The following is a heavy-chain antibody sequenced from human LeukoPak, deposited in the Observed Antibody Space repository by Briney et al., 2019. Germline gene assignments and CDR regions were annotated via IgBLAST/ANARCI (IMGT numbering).Heavy chain of an antibody. V-gene: IGHV3-21*01. CDR2: ISSSSSYI. D-gene: IGHD2-2*01. CDR1: GLTLSSYS. CDR3: ARDLIYCSSTSCQPYGMDV. J-gene: IGHJ6*02. Sequence: GGSLRLSCAASGLTLSSYSMNWVRKAPGKGLEWVSSISSSSSYIYYADSVKGRSTISRDNAKNSLYLQMNSLRAEDTAVYYCARDLIYCSSTSCQPYGMDVWGQGTTVTVSS.